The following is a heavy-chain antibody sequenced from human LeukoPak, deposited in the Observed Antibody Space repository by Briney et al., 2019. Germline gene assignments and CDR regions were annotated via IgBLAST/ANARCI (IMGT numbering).Heavy chain of an antibody. J-gene: IGHJ5*02. CDR2: VSSSSNFI. V-gene: IGHV3-21*04. CDR1: GFTFSTYS. Sequence: GGSLRLSCAASGFTFSTYSMNWVRQAPGKGLEWVSSVSSSSNFIYYADSLKGRFTISRDNAKNSLYLQMNSLRAEDTALYYCAKDQNYYDSSGYDAWGQGTLVTVSS. D-gene: IGHD3-22*01. CDR3: AKDQNYYDSSGYDA.